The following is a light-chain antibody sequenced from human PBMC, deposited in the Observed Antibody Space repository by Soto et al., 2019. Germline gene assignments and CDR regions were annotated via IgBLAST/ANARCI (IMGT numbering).Light chain of an antibody. V-gene: IGLV2-23*02. J-gene: IGLJ1*01. CDR1: SSDVGSYNL. CDR2: EVS. Sequence: QSVLTQLASVYGSPGQSITISCTGTSSDVGSYNLVSWYQQHPGKAPDLMIYEVSERPSGVSNRFSGSKSGNTASLTISGLQAEDEADYYCCSYAGSSPYVFGTGTKVTVL. CDR3: CSYAGSSPYV.